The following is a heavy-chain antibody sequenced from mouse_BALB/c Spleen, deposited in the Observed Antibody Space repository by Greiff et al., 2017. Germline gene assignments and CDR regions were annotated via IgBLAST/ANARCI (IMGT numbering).Heavy chain of an antibody. J-gene: IGHJ1*01. CDR2: INPSNGGT. D-gene: IGHD1-1*01. CDR3: TRGFTTVVATDWYFDV. CDR1: GYTFTSYY. V-gene: IGHV1S81*02. Sequence: QVQLKQSGAELVKPGASVKLSCKASGYTFTSYYMYWVKQRPGQGLEWIGEINPSNGGTNFNEKFKSKATLTVDKSSSTAYMQLSSLTSEDSAVYYCTRGFTTVVATDWYFDVWGAGTTVTVSS.